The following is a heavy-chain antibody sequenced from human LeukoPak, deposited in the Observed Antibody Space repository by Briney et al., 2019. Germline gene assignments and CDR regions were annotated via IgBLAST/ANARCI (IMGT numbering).Heavy chain of an antibody. D-gene: IGHD2-2*01. CDR1: GFTFSSYG. CDR3: AKDVCSSTSCYVEYFQH. Sequence: PGGSLRLSCAASGFTFSSYGMHWVRQAPGKGLEWVAFILYDGSNKYYADSVKGRFTISRDNSKNTLYLQMNSLRAEDTAVYYCAKDVCSSTSCYVEYFQHWGQGTLVTVSS. CDR2: ILYDGSNK. V-gene: IGHV3-30*02. J-gene: IGHJ1*01.